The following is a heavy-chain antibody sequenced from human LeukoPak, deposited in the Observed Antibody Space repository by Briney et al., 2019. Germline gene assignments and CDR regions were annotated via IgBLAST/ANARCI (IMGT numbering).Heavy chain of an antibody. V-gene: IGHV4-30-4*08. Sequence: SQTLSLTCTVSGGSISSGDYYWSWIRQPPGKGLEWIGYIYYSGSTYYNPSLKSRATISVDTSKNQLSLKLSSVTAADTAVYYCASSLYSNYPFDYWSQGTLVTVSS. J-gene: IGHJ4*02. CDR1: GGSISSGDYY. CDR2: IYYSGST. D-gene: IGHD4-11*01. CDR3: ASSLYSNYPFDY.